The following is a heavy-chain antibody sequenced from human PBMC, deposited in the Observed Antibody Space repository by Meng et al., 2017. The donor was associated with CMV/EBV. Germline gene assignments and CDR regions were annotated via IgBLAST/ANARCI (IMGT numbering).Heavy chain of an antibody. CDR1: GGTFSSYA. Sequence: SVKVSCKASGGTFSSYAISWVRQASGQGLEWMGGIIPIFGTANYAQKFQGRVTITTDESTSTAYMELSSLRSEDTAVYYCARVTIDTAMVHYYYGMDVWGQGTMVTVSS. D-gene: IGHD5-18*01. V-gene: IGHV1-69*05. CDR3: ARVTIDTAMVHYYYGMDV. J-gene: IGHJ6*02. CDR2: IIPIFGTA.